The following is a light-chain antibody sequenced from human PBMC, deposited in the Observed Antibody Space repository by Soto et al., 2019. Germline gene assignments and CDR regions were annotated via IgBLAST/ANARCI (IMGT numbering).Light chain of an antibody. J-gene: IGKJ2*01. CDR3: RQGGFCHI. Sequence: DIVLTQSPDTLSLSPGERATLSCRASQSVSSYLAWYQHKPGQPPRLLIYDASNRAAGIPARFSGSGSGTDSSLPIDSQALAFFPFFSCRQGGFCHILGGGTKLEIK. CDR1: QSVSSY. V-gene: IGKV3-11*01. CDR2: DAS.